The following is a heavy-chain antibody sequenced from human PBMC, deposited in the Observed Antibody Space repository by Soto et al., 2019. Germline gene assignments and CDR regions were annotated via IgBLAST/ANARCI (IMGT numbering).Heavy chain of an antibody. V-gene: IGHV3-9*01. J-gene: IGHJ4*02. CDR3: VKDRDYGSGSLSFDY. CDR1: GFNFDDYA. Sequence: EVQLVESGGDLVQPGRSLRLSCAASGFNFDDYAMYWVRQAPGKGLEWVSGIRWISDNIGYADSVKGRFTISRDNAKNSLYLQMNSLRAEDTALYYCVKDRDYGSGSLSFDYWGQGTLVTVSS. D-gene: IGHD3-10*01. CDR2: IRWISDNI.